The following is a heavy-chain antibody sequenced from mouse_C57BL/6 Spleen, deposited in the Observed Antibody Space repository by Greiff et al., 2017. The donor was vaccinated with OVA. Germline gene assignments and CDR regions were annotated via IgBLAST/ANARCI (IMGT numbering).Heavy chain of an antibody. J-gene: IGHJ1*03. CDR2: INPNNGGT. V-gene: IGHV1-18*01. CDR1: GYTFTDYN. D-gene: IGHD5-1-1*01. CDR3: ERRGLYCNYGYLDV. Sequence: EVQLVESGPELVKPGASVKIPCKASGYTFTDYNMDWVKQSHGKSLEWIGDINPNNGGTIYNQKFKGKATLTVDKSSSTAYMELRSLTSEDTAVYYCERRGLYCNYGYLDVGRRETTLTVST.